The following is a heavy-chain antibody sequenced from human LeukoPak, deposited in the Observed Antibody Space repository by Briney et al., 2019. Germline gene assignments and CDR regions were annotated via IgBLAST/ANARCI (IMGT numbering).Heavy chain of an antibody. CDR3: TRRGSSWWRWVY. J-gene: IGHJ4*02. V-gene: IGHV5-51*01. Sequence: GESLKISCKDSGDSFTSYWIGWVRQMPGKGLEWMGIIYPGDSDTRYSPSFQGQVTISADKSISTAFLQWSSLEASDTAMYYCTRRGSSWWRWVYWGQGTLVTVSS. CDR2: IYPGDSDT. CDR1: GDSFTSYW. D-gene: IGHD6-13*01.